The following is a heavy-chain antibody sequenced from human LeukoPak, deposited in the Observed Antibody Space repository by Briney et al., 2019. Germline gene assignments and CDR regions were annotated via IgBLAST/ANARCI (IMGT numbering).Heavy chain of an antibody. CDR2: IIPIFGTA. V-gene: IGHV1-69*13. D-gene: IGHD6-13*01. CDR3: ARGHSSSWSRFDY. Sequence: ASVKVSCKASGYTFTSYGISWVRQAPGQGLEWMGGIIPIFGTANYAQKFQGRVTITADESTSTAYMELSSLRSEDTAVYYCARGHSSSWSRFDYWGQGTLVTVSS. CDR1: GYTFTSYG. J-gene: IGHJ4*02.